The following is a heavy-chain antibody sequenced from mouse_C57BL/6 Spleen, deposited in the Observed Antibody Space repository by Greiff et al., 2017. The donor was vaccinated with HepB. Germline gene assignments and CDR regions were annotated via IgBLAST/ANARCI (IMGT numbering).Heavy chain of an antibody. CDR1: GYTFTDYN. Sequence: VQLQQSGPELVKPGASVKMSCKASGYTFTDYNMHWVKQSHGKSLEWIGYINPNNGGTSYNQKFKGTATLTVNKSSSTAYMELRSLTSEDSAVYYCARVRDGPYFDYWGQGTTLTVSS. CDR2: INPNNGGT. J-gene: IGHJ2*01. CDR3: ARVRDGPYFDY. V-gene: IGHV1-22*01. D-gene: IGHD2-3*01.